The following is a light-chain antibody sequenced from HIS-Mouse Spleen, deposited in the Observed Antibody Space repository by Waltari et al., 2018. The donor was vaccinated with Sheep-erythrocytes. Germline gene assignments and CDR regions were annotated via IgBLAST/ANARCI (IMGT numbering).Light chain of an antibody. CDR3: QQRSNWPPFT. J-gene: IGKJ5*01. CDR2: DAS. Sequence: DIVLTQSPATLSLSPGERATLSCRASQSVSSYLAWYQQKPGQAPRLLIYDASNRATGIPARFSGSGSGTDFNLTISSLEPEDFAVYYCQQRSNWPPFTFGQGTRLEIK. CDR1: QSVSSY. V-gene: IGKV3-11*01.